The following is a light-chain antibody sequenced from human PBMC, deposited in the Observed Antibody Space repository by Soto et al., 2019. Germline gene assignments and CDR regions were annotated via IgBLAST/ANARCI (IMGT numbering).Light chain of an antibody. V-gene: IGLV3-1*01. J-gene: IGLJ2*01. CDR3: QAWDSSTDVV. CDR2: QDT. CDR1: KLGERF. Sequence: SYELTQPPSVSVSPGQTASIPCSGDKLGERFACWYQQKPGQSPVMVIYQDTRRPSGIPERFSGSTSGNTATLTISGTQAMDEADYYCQAWDSSTDVVFGGGTKVTVL.